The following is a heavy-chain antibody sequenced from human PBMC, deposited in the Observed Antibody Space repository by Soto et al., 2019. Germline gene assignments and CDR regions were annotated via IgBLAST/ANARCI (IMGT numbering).Heavy chain of an antibody. Sequence: QVQLVESGGGLVKPGGSLRLSCAASGFTFSDYYMSWIRQAPGKGLEWVSYISSSSSYTNYADSVKGRFTISRDNAKNSLYLQMTSLRAEDTAVYYCARSYDYGDYRYWGQGTLVTVSS. CDR1: GFTFSDYY. D-gene: IGHD4-17*01. CDR2: ISSSSSYT. J-gene: IGHJ4*02. CDR3: ARSYDYGDYRY. V-gene: IGHV3-11*06.